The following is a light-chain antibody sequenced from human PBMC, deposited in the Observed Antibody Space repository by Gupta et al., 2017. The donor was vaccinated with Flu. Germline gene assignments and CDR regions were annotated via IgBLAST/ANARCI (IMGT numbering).Light chain of an antibody. CDR2: DDT. CDR1: NVGTKS. J-gene: IGLJ2*01. Sequence: GETARIPCGGRNVGTKSVHWYQHKPGQGPLLVVYDDTERPSGIPGRFSGSNSGNTATLSISRVEAGDEADYFCQVFDSSSEPVVFGGGTKLTVL. CDR3: QVFDSSSEPVV. V-gene: IGLV3-21*02.